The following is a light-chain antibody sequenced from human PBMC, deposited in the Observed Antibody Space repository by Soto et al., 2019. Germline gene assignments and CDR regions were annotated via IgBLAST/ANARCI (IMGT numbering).Light chain of an antibody. Sequence: QAVVTQPPSVSGAPGQRVTISCTGSSSNIGIGYDVHWYQHLPGTAPKLLIHANSNRPSGVPDRFSGSKSGTSASLAITGLQAEDEADYYCQSYDSSLRGWVFGGGTKLTVL. CDR3: QSYDSSLRGWV. V-gene: IGLV1-40*01. J-gene: IGLJ3*02. CDR2: ANS. CDR1: SSNIGIGYD.